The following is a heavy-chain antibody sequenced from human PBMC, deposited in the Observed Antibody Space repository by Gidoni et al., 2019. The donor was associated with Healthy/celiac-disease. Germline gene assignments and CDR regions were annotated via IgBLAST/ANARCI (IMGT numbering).Heavy chain of an antibody. V-gene: IGHV4-39*01. D-gene: IGHD4-17*01. CDR2: IYYSGST. J-gene: IGHJ4*02. CDR3: ARYSTTVTTNFDY. CDR1: GGPISSSSYY. Sequence: QLQLQESGPGLVKPSETLSLTCTVPGGPISSSSYYWGWIRQPPGKGLEWIGSIYYSGSTYYNPSLKSRVTISVDTSKNQFSLKLSSVTAADTAVYYCARYSTTVTTNFDYWGQGTLVTVSS.